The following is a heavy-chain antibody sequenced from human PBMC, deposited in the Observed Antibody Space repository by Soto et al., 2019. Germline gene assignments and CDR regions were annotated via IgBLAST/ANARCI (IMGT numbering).Heavy chain of an antibody. CDR1: GGSFSGYY. CDR3: ARFRRVTATLYYYYYYGMDV. CDR2: INHSGST. Sequence: QVQLQQWGAGLLKPSETLSLTCAVYGGSFSGYYWSWIRQPPGKGLEWIGEINHSGSTNYNPSLKSRVTISVDTSKNQFSLKLSSVTAADTAVYYCARFRRVTATLYYYYYYGMDVWGQGTTVTVSS. J-gene: IGHJ6*02. D-gene: IGHD2-21*02. V-gene: IGHV4-34*01.